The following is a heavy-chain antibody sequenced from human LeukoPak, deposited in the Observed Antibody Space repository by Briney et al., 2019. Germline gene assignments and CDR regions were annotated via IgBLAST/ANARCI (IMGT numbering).Heavy chain of an antibody. Sequence: GGSLRLSCAASGFTFSGYAMSWVRQAPGKGLEWVSAISGSGGSTYYADSVKGRFTISRDNSKNTLYLQMNSLRAEDTAVYYCAKTHGYTDDFDYWGQGTLVTVSS. CDR3: AKTHGYTDDFDY. D-gene: IGHD5-24*01. V-gene: IGHV3-23*01. CDR2: ISGSGGST. CDR1: GFTFSGYA. J-gene: IGHJ4*02.